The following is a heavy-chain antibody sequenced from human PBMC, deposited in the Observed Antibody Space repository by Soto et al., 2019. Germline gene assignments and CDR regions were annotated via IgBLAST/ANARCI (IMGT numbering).Heavy chain of an antibody. V-gene: IGHV1-24*01. Sequence: ASVKVSCKVSGYTLTELSMHWVRQAPGKGLEWMGGFDPEDGETIYAQKFQGRVTMTEDTSTDTAYMELSSLRSEDTAVYYCATWGLGARRYYYYYGMDVWGQGTTVTVSS. J-gene: IGHJ6*02. D-gene: IGHD1-26*01. CDR2: FDPEDGET. CDR3: ATWGLGARRYYYYYGMDV. CDR1: GYTLTELS.